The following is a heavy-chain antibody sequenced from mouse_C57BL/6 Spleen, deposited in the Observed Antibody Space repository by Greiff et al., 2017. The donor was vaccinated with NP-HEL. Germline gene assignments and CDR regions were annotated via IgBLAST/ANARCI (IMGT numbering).Heavy chain of an antibody. J-gene: IGHJ3*01. CDR2: ISDGGSYT. D-gene: IGHD4-1*01. CDR3: ARDNGANWAWFAY. Sequence: EVKVVESGGGLVKPGGSLKLSCAASGFTFSSYAMSWVRQTPEKRLEWVATISDGGSYTYYPDNVKGRFTISRDNAKNNLYLQMSHLKSEDTAMYYCARDNGANWAWFAYWGKGTLVTVSA. CDR1: GFTFSSYA. V-gene: IGHV5-4*01.